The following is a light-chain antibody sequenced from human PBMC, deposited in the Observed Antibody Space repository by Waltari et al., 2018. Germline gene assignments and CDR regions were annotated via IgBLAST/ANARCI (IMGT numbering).Light chain of an antibody. Sequence: EIVLTQSPDSLSLSPGERAILSCRASQSRRSNYFAWYRQRPGQAPRLLIYGASKRATGIPDRFSGSGSGTDFTLTINRLEPEDFAVYYCQQFDDSQWSFGQGTKVELK. V-gene: IGKV3-20*01. CDR1: QSRRSNY. J-gene: IGKJ1*01. CDR3: QQFDDSQWS. CDR2: GAS.